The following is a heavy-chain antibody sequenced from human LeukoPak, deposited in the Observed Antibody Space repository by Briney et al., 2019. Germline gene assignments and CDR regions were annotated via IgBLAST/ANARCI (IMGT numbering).Heavy chain of an antibody. CDR2: ISYDGSNK. CDR3: ARKWSRIFDY. Sequence: GRSLRLSCAASGFTFSSYAMHWVRQASGKGLEWVAVISYDGSNKYYADSVKGRFTISRDNSKNTLYLQMNSLRAEDTAVYYCARKWSRIFDYWGQGTLVTVSS. V-gene: IGHV3-30-3*01. D-gene: IGHD2-15*01. J-gene: IGHJ4*02. CDR1: GFTFSSYA.